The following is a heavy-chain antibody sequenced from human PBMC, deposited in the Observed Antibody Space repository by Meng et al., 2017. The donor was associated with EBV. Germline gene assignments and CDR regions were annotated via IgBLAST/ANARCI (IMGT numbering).Heavy chain of an antibody. CDR3: ARDGRLYDTPSPFDY. CDR1: GYTFTSYG. CDR2: ISAYNGNT. J-gene: IGHJ4*02. V-gene: IGHV1-18*01. Sequence: VQRVKSGAEVKMPGASVKVSCKASGYTFTSYGISWVRQAPGQGLEWMGWISAYNGNTNYAQKLQGRVTMTTDTSTSTAYMELRSLRSDDTAVYYCARDGRLYDTPSPFDYWGQGTLVTVSS. D-gene: IGHD3-22*01.